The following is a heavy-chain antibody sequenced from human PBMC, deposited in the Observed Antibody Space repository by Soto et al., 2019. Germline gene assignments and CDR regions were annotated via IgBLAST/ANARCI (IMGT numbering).Heavy chain of an antibody. CDR3: ARGGGYNLWSGYYNDY. CDR1: GFTVSSTY. Sequence: DVQLVESGGGLIQPGGSLRLSCAASGFTVSSTYMSWVRQAPGKGLEWVSIIYTDGSTYYADSVKGRFTISRDNSKNTLNLQMNSLRAGDTALYYCARGGGYNLWSGYYNDYWGQGTLVTVSS. V-gene: IGHV3-53*01. D-gene: IGHD3-3*01. J-gene: IGHJ4*02. CDR2: IYTDGST.